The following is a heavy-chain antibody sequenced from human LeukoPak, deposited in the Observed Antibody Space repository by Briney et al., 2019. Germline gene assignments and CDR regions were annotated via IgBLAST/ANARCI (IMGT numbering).Heavy chain of an antibody. Sequence: PGGSLRLSCAASGFIVSSNYMHWVRQAPGKGLEWVSVLHSGGSTFYAQSVKGRFTISRDNSNNILYLQMNRLRAEDTAMYYCVRDDLWQQTALWGQGTLVAVSS. CDR3: VRDDLWQQTAL. J-gene: IGHJ1*01. CDR1: GFIVSSNY. CDR2: LHSGGST. D-gene: IGHD3/OR15-3a*01. V-gene: IGHV3-53*01.